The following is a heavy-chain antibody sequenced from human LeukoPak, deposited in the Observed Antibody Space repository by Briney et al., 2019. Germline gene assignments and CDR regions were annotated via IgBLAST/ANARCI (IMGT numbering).Heavy chain of an antibody. CDR2: IYYSGST. D-gene: IGHD3-22*01. CDR3: ATALDRSGYNGDAFDI. Sequence: SETLSLTCTVYGGSISSYYWSWIRQPPGKGLEWIGYIYYSGSTNYNPSLKSRVTISVDTSKNQFSLKLSSVTAADTAVYYCATALDRSGYNGDAFDIWGQGTMVTVSS. J-gene: IGHJ3*02. CDR1: GGSISSYY. V-gene: IGHV4-59*01.